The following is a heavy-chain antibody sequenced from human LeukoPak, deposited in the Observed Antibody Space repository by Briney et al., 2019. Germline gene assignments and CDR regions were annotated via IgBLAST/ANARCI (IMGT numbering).Heavy chain of an antibody. CDR2: IKQDGSEK. Sequence: GGSLRLSCAASGFTFNSYWMSWVRQAPGKGLEWVANIKQDGSEKYYVDSVKGRFTISRDNAKNSLYLQMNSLRAEDTAVYYCARREMATITDYWGQGTLVTVSS. D-gene: IGHD5-24*01. CDR3: ARREMATITDY. J-gene: IGHJ4*02. CDR1: GFTFNSYW. V-gene: IGHV3-7*01.